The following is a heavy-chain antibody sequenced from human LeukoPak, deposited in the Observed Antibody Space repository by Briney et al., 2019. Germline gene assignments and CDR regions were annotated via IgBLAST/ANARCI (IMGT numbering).Heavy chain of an antibody. J-gene: IGHJ5*02. Sequence: KTSETLSLTCSVSGGSISSYYWSWIRQPPGKGLEWIGYIYYSGSTNYNPSLKSRVTISVDTSKNQFSLKLSSVTAADTAVYYCARGLRTTGKNWFDPWGQGTLVTVSS. CDR2: IYYSGST. D-gene: IGHD1-1*01. CDR3: ARGLRTTGKNWFDP. CDR1: GGSISSYY. V-gene: IGHV4-59*01.